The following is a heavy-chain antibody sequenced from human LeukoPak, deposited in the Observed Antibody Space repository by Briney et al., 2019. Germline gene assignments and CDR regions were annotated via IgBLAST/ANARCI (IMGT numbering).Heavy chain of an antibody. CDR3: VSAQGSYNENWFDP. CDR2: ISYGGTAA. D-gene: IGHD3-10*01. J-gene: IGHJ5*02. CDR1: GFTFSNYY. Sequence: GSLILSCAASGFTFSNYYYSWIRQPPGKGLEWIAYISYGGTAAYYADSVRGRFTVSRDNSKNSLFLEMNSLRVDDSAMYYCVSAQGSYNENWFDPWGQGTLVIVSS. V-gene: IGHV3-11*01.